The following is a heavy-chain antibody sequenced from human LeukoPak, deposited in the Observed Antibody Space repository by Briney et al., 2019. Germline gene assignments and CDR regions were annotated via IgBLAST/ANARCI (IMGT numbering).Heavy chain of an antibody. J-gene: IGHJ4*02. V-gene: IGHV1-8*01. CDR1: GYTFTSYD. D-gene: IGHD6-13*01. CDR2: MNPNIGNT. Sequence: ASVKVSCKASGYTFTSYDINWVRQATGQGREWMGWMNPNIGNTCYAHKFQGRVTMTRNPSISTAYMELSSLRSEDTAVYYCARARAAAGIDFDYWGQGTLVTVSS. CDR3: ARARAAAGIDFDY.